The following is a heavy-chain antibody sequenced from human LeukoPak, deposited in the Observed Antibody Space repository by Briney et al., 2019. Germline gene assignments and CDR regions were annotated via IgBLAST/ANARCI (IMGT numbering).Heavy chain of an antibody. V-gene: IGHV1-69*05. Sequence: SVKVSCKASGGTFSSYAISWARQAPGQGLEWMGRIIPIFGTANYAQKFQGRVTITTDESTSTAYMELSSLRSEDTAVYYCARVEDSSGSYAFDIWGQGTMVTVSS. CDR2: IIPIFGTA. J-gene: IGHJ3*02. CDR1: GGTFSSYA. CDR3: ARVEDSSGSYAFDI. D-gene: IGHD3-22*01.